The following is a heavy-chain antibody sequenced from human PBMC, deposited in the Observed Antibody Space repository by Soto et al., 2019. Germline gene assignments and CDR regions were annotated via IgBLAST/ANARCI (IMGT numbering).Heavy chain of an antibody. CDR3: ARLGVGEPAAH. J-gene: IGHJ4*02. D-gene: IGHD3-16*01. CDR2: IYPGDSDT. CDR1: GYSFSSYW. Sequence: GESLKISCQGSGYSFSSYWIGWVRQMPGQGLEWMGIIYPGDSDTRYSPSFEGHVTISVEKSISTAYLQWSSLKASDTALYYCARLGVGEPAAHWGQGTLVTVSS. V-gene: IGHV5-51*01.